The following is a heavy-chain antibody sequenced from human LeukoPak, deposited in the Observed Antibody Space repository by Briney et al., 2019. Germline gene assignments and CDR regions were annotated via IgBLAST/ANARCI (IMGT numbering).Heavy chain of an antibody. CDR1: GASMSSYY. J-gene: IGHJ4*02. Sequence: PSETLSLTCTVPGASMSSYYWAWLRQPAGKGLEWIGRIYGSGSTNYKPSLQRRVTMSIDTSENQFSLNLTSVTAADTATYYCATFKYDSWFFDNWGQGTLVTGSS. CDR2: IYGSGST. CDR3: ATFKYDSWFFDN. V-gene: IGHV4-4*07. D-gene: IGHD3-16*01.